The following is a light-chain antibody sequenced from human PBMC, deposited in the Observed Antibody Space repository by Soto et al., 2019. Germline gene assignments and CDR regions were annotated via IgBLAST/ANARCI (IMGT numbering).Light chain of an antibody. J-gene: IGKJ1*01. Sequence: IGLTQSPATLFLSSGKRDTLSFRASQNISNYLIWYQQKPGKAPRLLLFDVSNSATGIPRRFSGSGSGTDFTLTISSLQPEDCAVYYGQQRNNWPRTFGKGTKVEIK. V-gene: IGKV3-11*01. CDR2: DVS. CDR1: QNISNY. CDR3: QQRNNWPRT.